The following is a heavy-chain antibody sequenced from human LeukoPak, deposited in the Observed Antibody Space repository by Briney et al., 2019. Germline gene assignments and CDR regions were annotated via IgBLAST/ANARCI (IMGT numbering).Heavy chain of an antibody. Sequence: GGSLRFSCAASGLTFSNYAMTWVRQAPGKGLEWVSILIVSGSRTYYADSVKGRFTISRDNSKNKLYLQMNRLRAEDTALYYCSKDPNGDYIGAFDMWGPGTLVTVSS. CDR3: SKDPNGDYIGAFDM. CDR2: LIVSGSRT. V-gene: IGHV3-23*01. CDR1: GLTFSNYA. D-gene: IGHD4-17*01. J-gene: IGHJ3*02.